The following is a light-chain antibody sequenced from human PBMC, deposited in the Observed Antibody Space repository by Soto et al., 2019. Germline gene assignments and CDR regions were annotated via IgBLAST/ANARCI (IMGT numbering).Light chain of an antibody. CDR1: QSVSNNY. V-gene: IGKV3-20*01. CDR2: GAS. Sequence: EIVLTPSPGTLSLSPGERATLSCRASQSVSNNYLAWYQQKPGQAPRLLVYGASSRATGIPDRFSGSGSGTDFTLTISRLEPEDFAVYYCQQHGTSPITFGQGTRLEIK. CDR3: QQHGTSPIT. J-gene: IGKJ5*01.